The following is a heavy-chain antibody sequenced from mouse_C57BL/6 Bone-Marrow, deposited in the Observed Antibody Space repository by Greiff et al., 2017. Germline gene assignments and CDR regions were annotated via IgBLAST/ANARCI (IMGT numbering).Heavy chain of an antibody. CDR3: ARREESNYLFAF. Sequence: VQLQQPGPELVKPGASVKLSCKASGYPFTSYWMRWVKQRPGQGLEWIGDINPSNGGTNYNEKFKSKATLTVDKSSSTAYMQLSSLTSEDSAVYYCARREESNYLFAFWGQGTLVTVSA. CDR2: INPSNGGT. J-gene: IGHJ3*01. V-gene: IGHV1-53*01. D-gene: IGHD2-5*01. CDR1: GYPFTSYW.